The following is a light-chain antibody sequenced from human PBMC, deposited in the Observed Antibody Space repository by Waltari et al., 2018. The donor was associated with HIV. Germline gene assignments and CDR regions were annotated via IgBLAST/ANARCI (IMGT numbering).Light chain of an antibody. Sequence: QSALTQPASVSGSPGQSIAISCTGASSDVGRYNLVSWSQQHPGKAPKLMIYAVTKRPSGVSDRFSGSKSGNTASLTISGLQAEDEADYYCCSYASYSTFHVVFGGGTKLTVL. CDR1: SSDVGRYNL. CDR2: AVT. V-gene: IGLV2-23*02. J-gene: IGLJ2*01. CDR3: CSYASYSTFHVV.